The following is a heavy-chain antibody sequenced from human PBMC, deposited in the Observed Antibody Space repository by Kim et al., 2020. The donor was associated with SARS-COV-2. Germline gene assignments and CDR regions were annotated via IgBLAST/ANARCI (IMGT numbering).Heavy chain of an antibody. Sequence: GGSLRLSCSASGFTFSSYAMHWVRQAPGKGLEYVSAISSNGGSTYYADSVKGRFTISRDNSKNTLYLQMSSLRAEDTAVYYCVNGDWIGIAAAGGFDYWGQGNLVTVSS. CDR3: VNGDWIGIAAAGGFDY. J-gene: IGHJ4*02. V-gene: IGHV3-64D*09. D-gene: IGHD6-13*01. CDR2: ISSNGGST. CDR1: GFTFSSYA.